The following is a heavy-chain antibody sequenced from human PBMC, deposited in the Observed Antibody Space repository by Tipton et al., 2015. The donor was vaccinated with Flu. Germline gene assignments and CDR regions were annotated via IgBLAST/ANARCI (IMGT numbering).Heavy chain of an antibody. CDR1: GYSFTSYW. J-gene: IGHJ4*02. D-gene: IGHD4-17*01. CDR2: IYPGDSDT. CDR3: VRQPYLGDYGGYFGY. V-gene: IGHV5-51*01. Sequence: QLVQSGAEVKKPGESLKISCKGSGYSFTSYWIGWVRQMPGKGLEWMGIIYPGDSDTRYSPSFQGQVTISADESISTAYLQWSSLKASDTAMYYCVRQPYLGDYGGYFGYWGQGTLVTVSS.